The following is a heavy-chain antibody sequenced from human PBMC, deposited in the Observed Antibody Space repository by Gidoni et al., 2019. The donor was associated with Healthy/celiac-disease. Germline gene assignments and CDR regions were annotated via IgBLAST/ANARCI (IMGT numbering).Heavy chain of an antibody. CDR2: INHSGST. V-gene: IGHV4-34*01. CDR1: GGSFSGYY. D-gene: IGHD1-26*01. J-gene: IGHJ6*03. CDR3: ARGGRTFSGSTYYYYYYMDV. Sequence: QVQLQQWGAGRLKPSETLSLTCAVYGGSFSGYYWSWIRQPPGKGLEWIGEINHSGSTNYNPSLKSRVTISVDTSKNQFSLKLSSVTAADTAVYYCARGGRTFSGSTYYYYYYMDVWGKGTTVTVSS.